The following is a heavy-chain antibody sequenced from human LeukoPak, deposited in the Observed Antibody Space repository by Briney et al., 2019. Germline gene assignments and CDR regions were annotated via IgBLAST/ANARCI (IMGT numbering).Heavy chain of an antibody. V-gene: IGHV4-59*08. D-gene: IGHD3-10*01. J-gene: IGHJ3*02. CDR3: ARYYGSGSYYRLHAFDI. CDR1: GGSISSYY. CDR2: IYYSGST. Sequence: SETLSLTCTVSGGSISSYYWSWIRKPPRKGLEWIGYIYYSGSTNYNPSLKSRVTISVDTSKNQFSLKLSSVTAADTAVYYCARYYGSGSYYRLHAFDIWGQGTTVTVSS.